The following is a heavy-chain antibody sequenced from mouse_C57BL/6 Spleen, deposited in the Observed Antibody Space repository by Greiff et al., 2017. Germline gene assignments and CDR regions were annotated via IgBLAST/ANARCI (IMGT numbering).Heavy chain of an antibody. CDR1: GYTFTNYW. V-gene: IGHV1-63*01. J-gene: IGHJ4*01. CDR2: IYPGGGYT. CDR3: ARGTGLYAMDY. Sequence: VQLQQSGAELVRPGTSVKMSCKASGYTFTNYWIGWAKQRPGHGLEWIGDIYPGGGYTNYNEKFKGKATLTADKSSSTAYMQLSSLTSEDSAIYYCARGTGLYAMDYWGQGTSVTVSS. D-gene: IGHD3-3*01.